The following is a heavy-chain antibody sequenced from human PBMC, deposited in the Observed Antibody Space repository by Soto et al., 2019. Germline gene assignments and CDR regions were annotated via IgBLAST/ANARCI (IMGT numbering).Heavy chain of an antibody. J-gene: IGHJ4*02. V-gene: IGHV3-7*01. CDR3: ASQRNYGEHDY. CDR2: VRQDGGQT. Sequence: GGSLRLSCGTSGFSFTTYWMSWVRQAPGKGLEWLANVRQDGGQTYYVDSVKGRFVISRDNTKNSVFLQMNSLTVEDTAVYFCASQRNYGEHDYWGQGTLVTVS. D-gene: IGHD4-17*01. CDR1: GFSFTTYW.